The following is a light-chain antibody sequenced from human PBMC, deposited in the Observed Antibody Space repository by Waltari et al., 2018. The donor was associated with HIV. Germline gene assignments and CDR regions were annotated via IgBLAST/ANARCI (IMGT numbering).Light chain of an antibody. V-gene: IGLV2-14*01. CDR2: DVS. CDR1: SSDVGVYNS. CDR3: SSYTSSSTLGV. Sequence: QSALTQPASVSGSPGQSITISCTGTSSDVGVYNSVSWYQQHPGKAPKLMIYDVSNRPSGVSNRFSGSKSGNTASLTISGLQAEDEADYYCSSYTSSSTLGVFGGGTKLTVL. J-gene: IGLJ2*01.